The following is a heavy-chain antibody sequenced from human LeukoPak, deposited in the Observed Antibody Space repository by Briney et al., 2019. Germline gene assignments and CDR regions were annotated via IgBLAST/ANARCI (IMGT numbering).Heavy chain of an antibody. CDR1: GFTLSSYG. CDR3: ATHSRGNPYDSSGWYHPLLDD. Sequence: PGRSLRLSCAASGFTLSSYGMHWVRQAPGKGLEWVAVISYDGSNKYYADSVKGRFTISRDNSKNTLYLQMNSLRAEDTAVYYCATHSRGNPYDSSGWYHPLLDDWGQGTLVTVSS. D-gene: IGHD3-22*01. J-gene: IGHJ4*02. CDR2: ISYDGSNK. V-gene: IGHV3-30*03.